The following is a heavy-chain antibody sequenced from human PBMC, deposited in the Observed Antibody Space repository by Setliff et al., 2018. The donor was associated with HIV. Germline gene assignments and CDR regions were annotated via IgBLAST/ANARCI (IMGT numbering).Heavy chain of an antibody. D-gene: IGHD2-15*01. CDR2: IYYSGST. CDR3: ARFPLLHKNAFDI. CDR1: GGSISSNY. J-gene: IGHJ3*02. Sequence: SETLSLTCTVSGGSISSNYWSWMRQPPGKGLEWIGHIYYSGSTNCNPSLKSRVTISVDTSRNQFSLNLSSVTAADTAVYYCARFPLLHKNAFDIWGQGTMVTVSS. V-gene: IGHV4-59*01.